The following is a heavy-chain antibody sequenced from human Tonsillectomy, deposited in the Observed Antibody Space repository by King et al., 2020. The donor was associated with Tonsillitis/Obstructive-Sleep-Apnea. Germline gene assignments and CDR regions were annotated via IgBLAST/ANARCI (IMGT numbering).Heavy chain of an antibody. CDR2: MYHGCTT. CDR1: GIAVGSNY. CDR3: ARGRYGDYVR. D-gene: IGHD4-17*01. V-gene: IGHV3-66*01. Sequence: VQLVESGGGLGQPGGSLRLSCTVSGIAVGSNYMLWVRQAPGKGLGWGALMYHGCTTKYADSGKDRFTISTDTSETTLYLQMNSLRAEDTAVYYCARGRYGDYVRWGQGALVTVSS. J-gene: IGHJ4*02.